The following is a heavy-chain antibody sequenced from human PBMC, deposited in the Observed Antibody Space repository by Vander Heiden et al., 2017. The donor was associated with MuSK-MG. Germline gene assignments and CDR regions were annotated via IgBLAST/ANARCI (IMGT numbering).Heavy chain of an antibody. Sequence: QVQLVQSGAEVKKTGSPVKVSCKASGGTFSSYAISWVRQAPGQGLEWMGGIIPIFGTANYSQKVQGRVTITADESTSTAYMELSSMRSEDTAVYYCSITTGWDVGFDYWGQVTLVTVSS. CDR2: IIPIFGTA. J-gene: IGHJ4*02. V-gene: IGHV1-69*01. CDR3: SITTGWDVGFDY. CDR1: GGTFSSYA. D-gene: IGHD4-17*01.